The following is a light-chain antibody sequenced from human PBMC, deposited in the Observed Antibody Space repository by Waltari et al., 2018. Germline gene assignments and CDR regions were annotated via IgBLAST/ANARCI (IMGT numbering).Light chain of an antibody. V-gene: IGLV1-36*01. Sequence: QSVLTQPPSVSEAPRQWVTISCSGSNSNIGNNAVNWYQKLPGKAPKLLIYYDNLLSPGVSDRCSGSKSDTSVSLAISGLQSEDEADYYCEAWDDTLNGVVFGGGTKLTVL. CDR2: YDN. CDR3: EAWDDTLNGVV. CDR1: NSNIGNNA. J-gene: IGLJ3*02.